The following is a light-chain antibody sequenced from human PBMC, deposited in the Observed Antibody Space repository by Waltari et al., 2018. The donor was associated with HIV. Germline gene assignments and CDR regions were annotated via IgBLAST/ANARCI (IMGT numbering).Light chain of an antibody. CDR1: SSNLGNNY. J-gene: IGLJ3*02. V-gene: IGLV1-51*02. Sequence: QSVLTQPPSVSAAPGQKVTISCSGSSSNLGNNYVSWYQQLPGTATKLLIYENNKRPSGLPDRVSGSKSGTSATLGITGLQTGDEADYYCGTWDSSLSVWVFGGGTKLTVL. CDR3: GTWDSSLSVWV. CDR2: ENN.